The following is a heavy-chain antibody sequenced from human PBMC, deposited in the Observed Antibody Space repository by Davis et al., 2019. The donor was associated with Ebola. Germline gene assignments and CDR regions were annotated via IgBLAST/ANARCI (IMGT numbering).Heavy chain of an antibody. D-gene: IGHD3-22*01. V-gene: IGHV4-38-2*02. CDR2: IYHSGNT. CDR1: GYSISSGYY. Sequence: SETLSLTCTVSGYSISSGYYWGWIRQPPGKGLEWIGSIYHSGNTNYNSSLKSRVTISVDTSKNQFSLKLSSVTAADTAVYYCARGLTYYYDSSGYYWGQGTLVTVSS. J-gene: IGHJ4*02. CDR3: ARGLTYYYDSSGYY.